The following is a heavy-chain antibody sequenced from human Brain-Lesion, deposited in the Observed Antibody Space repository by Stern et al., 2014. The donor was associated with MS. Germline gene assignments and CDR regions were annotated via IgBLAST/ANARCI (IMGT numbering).Heavy chain of an antibody. CDR1: GGPISSHSYY. CDR3: ARDYGDLEFDL. J-gene: IGHJ4*02. V-gene: IGHV4-61*02. Sequence: QLQLQESGPGLVKPSQTLSLTCTVSGGPISSHSYYWSWIRQPAGKGLEWIGRIYASGNTNYNPSLKSRVSISVDTSKNQLSLGLSSVTASDTAVYYCARDYGDLEFDLWGQGTLVTVSS. D-gene: IGHD4-17*01. CDR2: IYASGNT.